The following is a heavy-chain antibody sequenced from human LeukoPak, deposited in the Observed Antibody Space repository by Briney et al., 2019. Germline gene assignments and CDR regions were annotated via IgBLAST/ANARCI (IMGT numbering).Heavy chain of an antibody. V-gene: IGHV4-31*03. CDR2: ICYSGST. Sequence: SETLSLTCTVSGGSISSGGYYWSWIRQHPGTGLEWIGYICYSGSTYYNPSLKSRVTISVDTSKNQFSLKLSSVTAADTAVYYCARESVYSSGWQSVDWGQGTLVTVSS. J-gene: IGHJ4*02. CDR3: ARESVYSSGWQSVD. D-gene: IGHD6-19*01. CDR1: GGSISSGGYY.